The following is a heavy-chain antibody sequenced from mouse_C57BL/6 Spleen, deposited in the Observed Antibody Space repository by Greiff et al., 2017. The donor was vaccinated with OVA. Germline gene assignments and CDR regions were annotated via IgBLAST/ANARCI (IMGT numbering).Heavy chain of an antibody. Sequence: QVQLQQPGAELVKPGASVKLSCKASGYTFTSYWMPWVKQRPGQGLEWIGMIHPNSGSTNYNEKFKSKATLTVDKSTSTAYMQLSSLTSEDSAVYYCARSVATVGDAMDYWGQGTSVTVSS. CDR2: IHPNSGST. J-gene: IGHJ4*01. CDR3: ARSVATVGDAMDY. CDR1: GYTFTSYW. D-gene: IGHD1-1*01. V-gene: IGHV1-64*01.